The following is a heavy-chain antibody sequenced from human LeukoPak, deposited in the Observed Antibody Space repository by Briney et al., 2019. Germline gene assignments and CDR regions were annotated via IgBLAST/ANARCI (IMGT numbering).Heavy chain of an antibody. CDR3: ARGTGNYGDYVVY. V-gene: IGHV1-2*06. CDR2: INPNSGGT. D-gene: IGHD4-17*01. CDR1: GYTLTGYY. J-gene: IGHJ4*02. Sequence: ASVKVSCTASGYTLTGYYMHWVRQAPGQGLEWMGRINPNSGGTNYAQKFQGRVTMTRDTSISTAYMELSRLRSDDTAVYYCARGTGNYGDYVVYWGQGTLVTVSS.